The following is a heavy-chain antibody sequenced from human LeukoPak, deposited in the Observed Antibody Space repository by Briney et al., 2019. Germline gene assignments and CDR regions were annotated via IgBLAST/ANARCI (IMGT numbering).Heavy chain of an antibody. CDR1: GFTLSSYN. J-gene: IGHJ4*02. Sequence: GGSLRLSCATSGFTLSSYNMNWARQAPGKGLEWVSYISSSSSTIYYADSVKGRFTISRDNAKNSLYLQMNSLRDEDTAVYYCASGVVFYDSSGSHFEYWGQGTLVTVSS. D-gene: IGHD3-22*01. CDR2: ISSSSSTI. CDR3: ASGVVFYDSSGSHFEY. V-gene: IGHV3-48*02.